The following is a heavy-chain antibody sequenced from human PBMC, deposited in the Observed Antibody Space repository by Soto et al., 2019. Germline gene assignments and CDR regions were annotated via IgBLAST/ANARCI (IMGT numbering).Heavy chain of an antibody. V-gene: IGHV1-8*01. D-gene: IGHD3-10*01. Sequence: QVQLVQSGAEVKKPGASVKVSCKASGYTFTSYDINWVRQATGQGLEWMGWMNTNSGNTGYAQKYQGRVTMTRNTARSTDYMELSSLRSEARVVYYCAGEGIRGMDGWGQGTTVTVSS. CDR3: AGEGIRGMDG. J-gene: IGHJ6*02. CDR2: MNTNSGNT. CDR1: GYTFTSYD.